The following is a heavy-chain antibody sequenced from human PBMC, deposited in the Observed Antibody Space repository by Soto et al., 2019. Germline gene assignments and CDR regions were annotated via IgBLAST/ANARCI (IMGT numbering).Heavy chain of an antibody. CDR2: TYYRSKWYN. CDR3: ARGANIAAAGTVDYYYGMDV. Sequence: SQTLSLTYAISGDSVSSNSAAWNWIRQSPSRGLEWLGRTYYRSKWYNDYAVSVKSRITINPDTSKNQFSLQLNSVTPEDTAVYYCARGANIAAAGTVDYYYGMDVWGQGTTVTVSS. J-gene: IGHJ6*02. CDR1: GDSVSSNSAA. V-gene: IGHV6-1*01. D-gene: IGHD6-13*01.